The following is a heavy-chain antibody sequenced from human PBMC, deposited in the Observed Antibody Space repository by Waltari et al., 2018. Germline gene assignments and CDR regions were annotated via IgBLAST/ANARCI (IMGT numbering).Heavy chain of an antibody. CDR1: GGSISSSSYY. CDR3: ARHHDGSGSYYKWRSQNYYMDV. D-gene: IGHD3-10*01. J-gene: IGHJ6*03. CDR2: IYYSGST. Sequence: QLQLQESGPGLVKPSETLSLTCTVSGGSISSSSYYWGWIRPPPGKGRGWIGSIYYSGSTYYNPSLKSRVTISVDTSKNQFSLKLSSVTAADTAVYYCARHHDGSGSYYKWRSQNYYMDVWGKGTTVTVSS. V-gene: IGHV4-39*01.